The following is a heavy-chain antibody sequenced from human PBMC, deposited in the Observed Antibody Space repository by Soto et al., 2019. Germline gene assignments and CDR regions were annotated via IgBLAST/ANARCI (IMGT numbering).Heavy chain of an antibody. CDR1: GYTFTNYG. CDR2: ISAYNGHT. V-gene: IGHV1-18*01. CDR3: VRGDGGYFDH. D-gene: IGHD3-16*01. J-gene: IGHJ4*02. Sequence: QVQLVQSGVEVKKPGASVKVSCKAMGYTFTNYGLSWVRQAPGEGLEWLGWISAYNGHTKYAQKVQDRVTLTTDTPASTAYLEPRSLTSDDTAVYYCVRGDGGYFDHWGQGPLVLVSS.